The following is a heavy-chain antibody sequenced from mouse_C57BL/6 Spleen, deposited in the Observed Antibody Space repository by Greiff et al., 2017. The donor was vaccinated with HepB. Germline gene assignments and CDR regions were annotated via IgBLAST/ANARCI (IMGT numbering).Heavy chain of an antibody. CDR3: ARDRYYYAMDD. CDR2: INYDGSST. Sequence: EVMLVESEGGLVQPGSSMKLSCTASGFTFSDYYMAWVRQVPEKGLEWVANINYDGSSTYYLDSLKSRFIISRDNAKNILYLQMSSLKSEDTATYYCARDRYYYAMDDWGQGTSVTVSS. V-gene: IGHV5-16*01. CDR1: GFTFSDYY. J-gene: IGHJ4*01.